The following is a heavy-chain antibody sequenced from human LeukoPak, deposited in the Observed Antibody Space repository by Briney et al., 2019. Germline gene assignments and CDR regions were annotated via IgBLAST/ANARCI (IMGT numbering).Heavy chain of an antibody. Sequence: GGSLRLSCAASGFTFSSYAMSWVRQAPGKGLEWVSAISGSGGSTYYADSVKGRFTISRDNSKNTLYLQMNSLRAEDTAVYYCARDLVEKRFLEWLSPFDYWGQGTLVTVSS. J-gene: IGHJ4*02. CDR3: ARDLVEKRFLEWLSPFDY. D-gene: IGHD3-3*01. CDR2: ISGSGGST. CDR1: GFTFSSYA. V-gene: IGHV3-23*01.